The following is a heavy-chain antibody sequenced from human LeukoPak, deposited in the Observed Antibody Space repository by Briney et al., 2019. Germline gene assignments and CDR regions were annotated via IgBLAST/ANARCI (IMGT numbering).Heavy chain of an antibody. CDR3: AKKGIAAAGANLFDY. Sequence: PGGSLRLSCAASGVTLSSYAMSWVRQAPGKGLEWVSAISGSGGSTYYADSVKGRFTISRDNSKNTLYLQMNSLRAEDTAVYYCAKKGIAAAGANLFDYWGQGTLVTVSS. J-gene: IGHJ4*02. D-gene: IGHD6-13*01. V-gene: IGHV3-23*01. CDR2: ISGSGGST. CDR1: GVTLSSYA.